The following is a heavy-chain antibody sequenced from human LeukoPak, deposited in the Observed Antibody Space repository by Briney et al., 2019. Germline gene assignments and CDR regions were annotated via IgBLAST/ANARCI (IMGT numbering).Heavy chain of an antibody. Sequence: PGGSPRLSCAVSGFTFSDHYMDWVRQAPGKGLEWVGHSKNKANSYTTEYAASVKGRFTISRDDSKNSLYLQMNSLKSEDTAVYYCARQNSNLLDYWGQGTLVTASS. V-gene: IGHV3-72*01. CDR1: GFTFSDHY. J-gene: IGHJ4*02. CDR2: SKNKANSYTT. D-gene: IGHD4-11*01. CDR3: ARQNSNLLDY.